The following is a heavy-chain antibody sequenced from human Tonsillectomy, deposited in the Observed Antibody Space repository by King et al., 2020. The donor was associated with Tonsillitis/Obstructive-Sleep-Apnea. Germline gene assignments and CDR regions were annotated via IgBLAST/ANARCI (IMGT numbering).Heavy chain of an antibody. V-gene: IGHV3-53*04. J-gene: IGHJ4*02. Sequence: VQLVESGGGLVQPGGFLRLSCAASGLTVSNNYMTWVRQAPGKGLEWVSVIYSGGSTSYAASVKGRFTISRHNSKNTLYLQMNSLRTEDTAVYYCARDLAGTPGYWGQGTLVTVSS. CDR1: GLTVSNNY. D-gene: IGHD1-1*01. CDR3: ARDLAGTPGY. CDR2: IYSGGST.